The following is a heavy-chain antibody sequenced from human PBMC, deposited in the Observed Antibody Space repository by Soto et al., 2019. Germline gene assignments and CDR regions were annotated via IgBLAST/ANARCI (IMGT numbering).Heavy chain of an antibody. CDR1: GGTFSSYA. V-gene: IGHV1-69*12. CDR2: IIPIFGTA. J-gene: IGHJ3*02. D-gene: IGHD3-22*01. CDR3: ARDYGYYYDSSGSHSFDI. Sequence: QVQLVQSGAEVKKPGSSVKVSCKASGGTFSSYAISWVRQAPGQGLEWMGGIIPIFGTANYALKFQGRVTITADESTSTDYMELSSLRSEDTAVYYCARDYGYYYDSSGSHSFDIWGQGTMVTVSS.